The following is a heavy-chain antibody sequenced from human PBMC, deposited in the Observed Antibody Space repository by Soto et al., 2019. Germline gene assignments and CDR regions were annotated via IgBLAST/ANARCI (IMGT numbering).Heavy chain of an antibody. CDR1: GDYISTGAYS. J-gene: IGHJ3*02. CDR3: ARKSRNAFDI. Sequence: SETLSLTCAVSGDYISTGAYSWSWIRQPPGKGLEWIGYIYPSGSTYYNSSLKSRVSISVDRAENQFSLNLRSATAADTAVYYCARKSRNAFDIWGQGKMVTVSS. V-gene: IGHV4-30-2*01. CDR2: IYPSGST.